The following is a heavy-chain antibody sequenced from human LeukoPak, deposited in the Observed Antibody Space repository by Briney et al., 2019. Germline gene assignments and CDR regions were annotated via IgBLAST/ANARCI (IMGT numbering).Heavy chain of an antibody. Sequence: GVSVKVSCKASGYTFTSYGISWVRQAPGQGLEWMGWVSTYNGNTKYAQNLQGRVTMTTDTSTSTAYMELRSLRSDDTAMYYCARQSTGSYYSPIDYWGQGTLVTVSS. J-gene: IGHJ4*02. D-gene: IGHD1-26*01. CDR1: GYTFTSYG. CDR2: VSTYNGNT. CDR3: ARQSTGSYYSPIDY. V-gene: IGHV1-18*01.